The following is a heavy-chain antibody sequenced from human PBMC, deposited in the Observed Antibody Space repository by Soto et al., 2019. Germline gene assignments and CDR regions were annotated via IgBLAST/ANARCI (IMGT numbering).Heavy chain of an antibody. V-gene: IGHV1-69*12. CDR3: ASMAVAGTMWFDP. CDR1: GGTFSSYA. Sequence: QVQLVQSGAEVKKPGSSVKVSCKASGGTFSSYAVSWVRQAPGQGLEWMGGIIPIFGTANYAQKYQGRVTITADEPTSTAYMELSSLRSEDMAVYYCASMAVAGTMWFDPWGQGTLVIVSS. CDR2: IIPIFGTA. D-gene: IGHD6-19*01. J-gene: IGHJ5*02.